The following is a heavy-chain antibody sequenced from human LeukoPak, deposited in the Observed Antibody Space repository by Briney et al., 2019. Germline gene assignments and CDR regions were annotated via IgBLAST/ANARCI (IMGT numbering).Heavy chain of an antibody. V-gene: IGHV5-51*01. Sequence: HGESLKISCKGSEYSFTSYWIAWVRQMPGKGLGWMGIIYPGDSGARYSPSFQGQVTISADKSISTAYLQWSSLKASDTAIYYCAGGDPNWHNWFDPWGQGTLVTVSS. CDR1: EYSFTSYW. CDR3: AGGDPNWHNWFDP. J-gene: IGHJ5*02. D-gene: IGHD7-27*01. CDR2: IYPGDSGA.